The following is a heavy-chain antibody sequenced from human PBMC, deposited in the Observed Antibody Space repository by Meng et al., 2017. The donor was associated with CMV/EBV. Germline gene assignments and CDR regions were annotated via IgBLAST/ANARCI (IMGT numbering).Heavy chain of an antibody. D-gene: IGHD3-22*01. CDR2: INHRGST. CDR1: GFTFDDYG. Sequence: ESLKISCAASGFTFDDYGMSWVRQAPGKGLEWIGEINHRGSTNYNPSLKSRLTISLDTSKNQFSLKLKSVTAADTAVYYCARGSTSVTMIVVVFTAASLAYDSWGQGTLVTVSS. CDR3: ARGSTSVTMIVVVFTAASLAYDS. V-gene: IGHV4-34*01. J-gene: IGHJ4*02.